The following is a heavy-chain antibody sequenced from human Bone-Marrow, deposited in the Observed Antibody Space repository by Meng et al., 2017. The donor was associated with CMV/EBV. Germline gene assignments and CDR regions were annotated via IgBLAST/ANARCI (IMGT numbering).Heavy chain of an antibody. D-gene: IGHD6-19*01. CDR3: ATSGWYDVDY. J-gene: IGHJ4*02. CDR1: GFIFRSVW. CDR2: INTDGRTT. Sequence: LSCATSGFIFRSVWMHWVRQTPGKGLVWVSRINTDGRTTTYADSVRGRFTISRDNAKNTLYLEMNSLRADDTAVYYCATSGWYDVDYWGQGILVTVSS. V-gene: IGHV3-74*01.